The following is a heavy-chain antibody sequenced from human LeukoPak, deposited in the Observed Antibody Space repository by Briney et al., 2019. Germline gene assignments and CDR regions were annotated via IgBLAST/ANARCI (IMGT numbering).Heavy chain of an antibody. CDR2: INPNFGGT. J-gene: IGHJ5*01. Sequence: ASVKVSCKASGHTFIGYNMHWVRQAPGQGLEWMGWINPNFGGTDYAQRFQGRVTMTRDTSISTVYMELSRLRSDDTAVYYCARASGSYWWFDSWGQGTLVTVSS. V-gene: IGHV1-2*02. CDR1: GHTFIGYN. D-gene: IGHD1-26*01. CDR3: ARASGSYWWFDS.